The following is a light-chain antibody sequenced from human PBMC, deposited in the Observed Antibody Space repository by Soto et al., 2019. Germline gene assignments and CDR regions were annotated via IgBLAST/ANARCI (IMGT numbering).Light chain of an antibody. CDR1: QAISSNC. J-gene: IGKJ1*01. CDR2: SAS. Sequence: EIVLTQCPGTLSLSPGERATLSCRASQAISSNCLLWYQVKRGRAPSVLINSASIGASDIPDRFSGSGSGPAFTLPISEREPEDFALYHGQRYGGSPRTVGQGTKGDI. V-gene: IGKV3-20*01. CDR3: QRYGGSPRT.